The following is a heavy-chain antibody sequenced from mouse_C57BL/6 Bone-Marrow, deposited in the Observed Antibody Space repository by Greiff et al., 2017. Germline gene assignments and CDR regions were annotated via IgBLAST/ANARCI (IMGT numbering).Heavy chain of an antibody. CDR3: ARAPLYYYGLY. D-gene: IGHD1-1*01. V-gene: IGHV1-81*01. CDR1: GYTFTSYG. CDR2: IYPRSGNT. Sequence: VKLMESGAELARPGASVKLSCKASGYTFTSYGISWVKQRTGQGLEWIGEIYPRSGNTYYNEKFKGKATLTADKSSSTAYMELRSLTSEDSAVYFCARAPLYYYGLYWGPGTTLTVSS. J-gene: IGHJ2*01.